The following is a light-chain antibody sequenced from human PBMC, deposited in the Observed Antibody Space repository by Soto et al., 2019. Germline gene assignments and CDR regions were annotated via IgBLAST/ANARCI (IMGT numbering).Light chain of an antibody. J-gene: IGKJ1*01. CDR3: QKSYGTQWT. Sequence: DIQMTQSPSTMSASRGDRVTIDCRASQGISNWLAWYQQKKGKAPKILIPAESSLQSGVPSRFSGSGSGTDFTLTISSLQPEEFATYYCQKSYGTQWTFGHGNK. CDR2: AES. CDR1: QGISNW. V-gene: IGKV1-39*01.